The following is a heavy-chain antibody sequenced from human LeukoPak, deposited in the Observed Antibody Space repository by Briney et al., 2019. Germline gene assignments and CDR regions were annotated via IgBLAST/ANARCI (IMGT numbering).Heavy chain of an antibody. D-gene: IGHD6-6*01. CDR2: ISDSGSI. V-gene: IGHV4-34*01. Sequence: PSETLSLTCTVSGGSISSYYWSWIRQPPGKGLEWIGEISDSGSINFSPSLKSRVTISVDTAKNQFSLKLNSVTAADTAVYYCARGSKGPRLLYWGQGTLVTVSS. J-gene: IGHJ4*02. CDR1: GGSISSYY. CDR3: ARGSKGPRLLY.